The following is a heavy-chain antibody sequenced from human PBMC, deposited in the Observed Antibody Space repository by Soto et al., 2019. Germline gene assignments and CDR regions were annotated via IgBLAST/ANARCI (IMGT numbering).Heavy chain of an antibody. J-gene: IGHJ6*02. CDR1: GFTFSSYA. V-gene: IGHV3-64D*06. CDR3: VIHEYSSSSEYYYYGMDV. D-gene: IGHD6-6*01. CDR2: ISSNGGST. Sequence: GGSLRLSCSASGFTFSSYAMHWVRQAPGKGLEYVPAISSNGGSTYYADSVKGRFTISRDNSKNTLYLQMSSLRAEDTAVYYCVIHEYSSSSEYYYYGMDVWGQGTTVTVSS.